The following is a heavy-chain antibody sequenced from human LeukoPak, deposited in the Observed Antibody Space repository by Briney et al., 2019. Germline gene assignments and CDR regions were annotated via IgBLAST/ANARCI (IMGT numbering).Heavy chain of an antibody. CDR3: ARDLGATYAFDI. V-gene: IGHV4-59*12. CDR2: IYYSGST. D-gene: IGHD1-26*01. CDR1: GGSISSYY. J-gene: IGHJ3*02. Sequence: PSETLSLTCTVSGGSISSYYWSWLRQPPGKGLEWIGYIYYSGSTYYNPSLKGRVTISVDTSKNQFSLKLSSVTAADTAVYYCARDLGATYAFDIWGQGTMVTVSS.